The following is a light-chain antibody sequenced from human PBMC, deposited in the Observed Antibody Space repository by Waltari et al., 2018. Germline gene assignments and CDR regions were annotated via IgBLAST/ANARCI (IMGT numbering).Light chain of an antibody. J-gene: IGLJ2*01. CDR3: NSRDSSGNHLV. CDR1: SLRSNY. V-gene: IGLV3-19*01. CDR2: GKN. Sequence: SSELTQDPAVSVALGQTVRITCQGNSLRSNYANWYQKKPGQAPVLVIYGKNNRPSGIPDRFSGSSSGNTASLTITGAQAEDEADYYCNSRDSSGNHLVFGGGTKLTVL.